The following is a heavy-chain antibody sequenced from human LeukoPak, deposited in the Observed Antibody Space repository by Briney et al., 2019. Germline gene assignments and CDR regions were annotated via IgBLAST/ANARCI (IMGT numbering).Heavy chain of an antibody. CDR2: INDSGSIT. V-gene: IGHV3-23*01. J-gene: IGHJ6*02. CDR1: GFTFSRYA. D-gene: IGHD6-6*01. CDR3: AKFSSDTNYYYGMDV. Sequence: PGGSLRLSCAASGFTFSRYAMSWVRQAPGKGLEWVSSINDSGSITYHADSVKGRFTISRDTSKNTLYLQLNSLRAEDTAVYYCAKFSSDTNYYYGMDVWGPGTTVTVYS.